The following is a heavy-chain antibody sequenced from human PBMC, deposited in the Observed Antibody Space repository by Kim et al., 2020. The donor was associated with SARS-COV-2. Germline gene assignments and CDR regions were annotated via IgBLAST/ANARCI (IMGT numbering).Heavy chain of an antibody. D-gene: IGHD1-26*01. J-gene: IGHJ4*02. Sequence: YYADSVKGRFTISRDNSKNSLYLQMNSLRTEDTALYYCAKDKGVSGSPDYWGQGTLVTVSS. CDR3: AKDKGVSGSPDY. V-gene: IGHV3-43*01.